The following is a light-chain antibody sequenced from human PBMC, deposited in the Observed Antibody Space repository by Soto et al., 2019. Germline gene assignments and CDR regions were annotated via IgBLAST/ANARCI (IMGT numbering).Light chain of an antibody. Sequence: EIVLTQSPGTLSLSPGERATLSCRASQSVSSSYLAWYQQKPGQAPRLLIYGASSRDTGSPDRLSGSGSGTDFTLTISRLEPEDFAVYYCQHYGSSPKSFGQGTKVEIK. CDR2: GAS. CDR3: QHYGSSPKS. V-gene: IGKV3-20*01. J-gene: IGKJ1*01. CDR1: QSVSSSY.